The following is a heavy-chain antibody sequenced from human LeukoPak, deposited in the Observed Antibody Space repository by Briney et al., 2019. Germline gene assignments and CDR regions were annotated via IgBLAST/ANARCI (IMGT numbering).Heavy chain of an antibody. CDR1: GGSFSGYY. CDR2: INHSGST. V-gene: IGHV4-34*01. Sequence: SETLSLTCAVYGGSFSGYYWSWIRQPPGKGLEWIGEINHSGSTNYNPSLKSRVTISVDTSKNQFSLKLSSVTAADTAVYYCARDLSKNGDYFDYWGQGTLVTVSS. J-gene: IGHJ4*02. CDR3: ARDLSKNGDYFDY. D-gene: IGHD4-17*01.